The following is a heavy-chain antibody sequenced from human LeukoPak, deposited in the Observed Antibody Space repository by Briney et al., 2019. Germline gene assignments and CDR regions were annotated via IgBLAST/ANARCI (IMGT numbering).Heavy chain of an antibody. Sequence: PGGSLRLSCAASGFTFSSHWMHWVRQAPGKGLVWVSRINSVGSRTDYADSVKGRFTISRDNARNTLYLQMNSLRAEDTAVYYCTSDTVDTTLGIDYWGQGTLVTVSS. CDR1: GFTFSSHW. D-gene: IGHD5-18*01. CDR3: TSDTVDTTLGIDY. CDR2: INSVGSRT. V-gene: IGHV3-74*01. J-gene: IGHJ4*02.